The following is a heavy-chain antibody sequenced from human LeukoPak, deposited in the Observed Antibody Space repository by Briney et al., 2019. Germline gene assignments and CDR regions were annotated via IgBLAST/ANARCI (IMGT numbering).Heavy chain of an antibody. CDR3: ARANDLGHFDY. J-gene: IGHJ4*02. CDR2: IYYSGST. CDR1: GGSISSGDYY. Sequence: PSXXLSLTCTVSGGSISSGDYYWSWIRQPPGKGLEWIGYIYYSGSTYYNPSLKSRVTISVDTSKNQFSLKLSSVTAADTAVYYCARANDLGHFDYWGQGTLVTVSS. V-gene: IGHV4-30-4*08.